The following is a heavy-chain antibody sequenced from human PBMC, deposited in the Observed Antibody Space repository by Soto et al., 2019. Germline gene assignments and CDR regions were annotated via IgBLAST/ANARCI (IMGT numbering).Heavy chain of an antibody. D-gene: IGHD6-13*01. CDR1: GVSFSGYH. CDR2: INHSGSN. J-gene: IGHJ4*02. CDR3: ARGRYSSSWFPFDY. Sequence: PSETLSLTCAVYGVSFSGYHWSWIRQSPGKGLECIWEINHSGSNNYTPSLKSRVTISVDTCKNQFSLKLSSVTAADTAVYYCARGRYSSSWFPFDYWGQGTLVTVSS. V-gene: IGHV4-34*01.